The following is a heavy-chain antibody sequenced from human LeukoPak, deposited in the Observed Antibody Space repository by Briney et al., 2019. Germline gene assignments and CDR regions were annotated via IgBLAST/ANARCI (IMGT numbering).Heavy chain of an antibody. CDR2: IIPICGTS. J-gene: IGHJ4*02. Sequence: ASVKVSCKASGGTFSSYAISWVRQASGQGREGMGGIIPICGTSNYAQKFQGRVTITADESTSTAYMELSSLRSEDTAVYSCARALARGRGPQQLDYWGQGTLVTASS. CDR1: GGTFSSYA. V-gene: IGHV1-69*13. D-gene: IGHD3-10*01. CDR3: ARALARGRGPQQLDY.